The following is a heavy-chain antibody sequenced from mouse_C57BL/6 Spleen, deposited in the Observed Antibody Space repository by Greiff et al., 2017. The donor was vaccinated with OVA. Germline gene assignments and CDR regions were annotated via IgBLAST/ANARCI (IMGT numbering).Heavy chain of an antibody. D-gene: IGHD1-1*01. Sequence: QVQLQQPGAELVKPGASVKLSCKASGYTFTSYWMQWVKQRPGQGLEWIGEIDPSDSYTNYNQKFKGKATLTVDTSSSTAYMQLSSLTSEDSAVYYCARWYYGSSYWYFDVWGTGTTVTVSS. CDR1: GYTFTSYW. V-gene: IGHV1-50*01. J-gene: IGHJ1*03. CDR3: ARWYYGSSYWYFDV. CDR2: IDPSDSYT.